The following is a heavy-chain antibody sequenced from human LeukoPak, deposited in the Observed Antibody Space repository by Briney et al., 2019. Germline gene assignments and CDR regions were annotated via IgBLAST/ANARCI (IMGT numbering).Heavy chain of an antibody. V-gene: IGHV3-23*01. CDR2: ISGSGGST. Sequence: PGGSLRLSCAASGFTFSSYAMSWVRQAPGKGLEWVSAISGSGGSTYYADSVKGRFTISRDNSKNTLYLQMNSLRAEDTAVYYCAKRGDSGSWYGNFDYWGQGTLVTVSS. D-gene: IGHD6-13*01. CDR3: AKRGDSGSWYGNFDY. CDR1: GFTFSSYA. J-gene: IGHJ4*02.